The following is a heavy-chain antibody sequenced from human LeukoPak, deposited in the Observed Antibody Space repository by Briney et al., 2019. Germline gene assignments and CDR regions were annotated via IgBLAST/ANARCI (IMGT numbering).Heavy chain of an antibody. V-gene: IGHV1-8*01. J-gene: IGHJ5*02. CDR3: ARGGWLQLENNWFDP. CDR1: GYTFSTYD. D-gene: IGHD5-24*01. Sequence: ASVKVSCKASGYTFSTYDINWVRQATGQGLEWMGWMNPNSGNTGYVRKFQGRVTMTRNTSINTAYMELSSLRSEDTAVYYCARGGWLQLENNWFDPWGQGTLVTVSS. CDR2: MNPNSGNT.